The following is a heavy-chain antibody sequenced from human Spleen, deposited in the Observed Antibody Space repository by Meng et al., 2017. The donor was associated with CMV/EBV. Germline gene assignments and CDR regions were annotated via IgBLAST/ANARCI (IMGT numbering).Heavy chain of an antibody. CDR2: IHSSGST. J-gene: IGHJ2*01. CDR3: ARVQLPYASAWYPRGWYFDL. D-gene: IGHD6-13*01. CDR1: GASINSYY. V-gene: IGHV4-59*01. Sequence: SETLSLTCTVSGASINSYYWSWIRQPPGKGLEWVGCIHSSGSTTYSPSLKSRVTISVDTSKNQFSLKLNSVTAADTAVYYCARVQLPYASAWYPRGWYFDLWGRGTLVTVSS.